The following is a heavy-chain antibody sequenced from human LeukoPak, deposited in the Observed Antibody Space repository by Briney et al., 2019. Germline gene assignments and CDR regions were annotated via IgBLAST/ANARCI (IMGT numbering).Heavy chain of an antibody. J-gene: IGHJ4*02. CDR1: GFTFSNYI. D-gene: IGHD1-26*01. CDR2: ILVDGRYQ. CDR3: ARSRRRELLRTYFDY. Sequence: GGSLRLSCAASGFTFSNYIMHWVRQAPGKGLDWVAVILVDGRYQSYADSVKGRFTISRDNSKNTLYLQMNSLRAEDTAVYYCARSRRRELLRTYFDYWGQGTLVTVSP. V-gene: IGHV3-30*04.